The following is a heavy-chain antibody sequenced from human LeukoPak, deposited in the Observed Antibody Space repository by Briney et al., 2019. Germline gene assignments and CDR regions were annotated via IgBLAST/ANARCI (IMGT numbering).Heavy chain of an antibody. D-gene: IGHD3-3*01. CDR1: GGSFSGYY. CDR2: INHSGST. J-gene: IGHJ6*03. CDR3: ARRTASRIDFWSGYSHGYYYMDV. V-gene: IGHV4-34*01. Sequence: PSETLSLTCAVYGGSFSGYYWSWIRQPPGKGLEWIGEINHSGSTNYNPSLKSRVTISVDTSKNQFSLKLSSVTAADTAVYYCARRTASRIDFWSGYSHGYYYMDVWGKGTTVTVSS.